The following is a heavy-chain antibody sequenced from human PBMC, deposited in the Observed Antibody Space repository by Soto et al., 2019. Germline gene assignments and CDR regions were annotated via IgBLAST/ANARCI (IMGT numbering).Heavy chain of an antibody. J-gene: IGHJ3*02. Sequence: GGSLRLSCAASGFTFSGSAMHWVRQASGKGLEWVGRIRSKANSYATAYAASVKGRFTISRDDSKNTAYLQMNSLKTEDTAVYYCTRMAARQKEAFDIWGQGTMVTVSS. CDR3: TRMAARQKEAFDI. D-gene: IGHD6-6*01. CDR1: GFTFSGSA. V-gene: IGHV3-73*01. CDR2: IRSKANSYAT.